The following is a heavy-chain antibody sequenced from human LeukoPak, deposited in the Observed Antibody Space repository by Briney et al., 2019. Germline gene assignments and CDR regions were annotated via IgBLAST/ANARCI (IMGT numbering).Heavy chain of an antibody. CDR2: ISYDGSNK. D-gene: IGHD3-16*02. V-gene: IGHV3-30*04. J-gene: IGHJ3*02. CDR1: GFTFSSYA. Sequence: PGGSLRLSCAASGFTFSSYAMHWVRQAPGKGLEWVAVISYDGSNKYYADSVKGRFTISRDNSKNTLYLQMNSLRAEDTAVYYCARGGAEPAPYYDYVWGSYRLDAFDIWGQGTMVTVSS. CDR3: ARGGAEPAPYYDYVWGSYRLDAFDI.